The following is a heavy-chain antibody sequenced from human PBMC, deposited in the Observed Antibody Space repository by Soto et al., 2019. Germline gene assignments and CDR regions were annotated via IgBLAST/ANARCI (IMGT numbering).Heavy chain of an antibody. J-gene: IGHJ3*02. Sequence: ASVKVSCKASGYTFTSYAMHWVRQAPGQRLEWMGWINDGNGNTKYSQKFQGRVTITRDTYASTAYMELSSLRSEDTAVYYCARGDIVVVVAATTFDIWGQGTMVTVSS. CDR2: INDGNGNT. V-gene: IGHV1-3*01. CDR1: GYTFTSYA. CDR3: ARGDIVVVVAATTFDI. D-gene: IGHD2-15*01.